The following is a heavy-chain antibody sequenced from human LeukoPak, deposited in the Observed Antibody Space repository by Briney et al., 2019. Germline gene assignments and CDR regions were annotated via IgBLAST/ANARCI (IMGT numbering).Heavy chain of an antibody. CDR2: INHSGST. J-gene: IGHJ6*03. V-gene: IGHV4-34*01. D-gene: IGHD3-10*01. CDR3: ARRVGRYFGERAYYYNYMDV. Sequence: SETLSLTCTVSGGSISSYYWSRIRQPPGKGLEWIGEINHSGSTKNNPSLKSRVTISVDTSKNQFSLKLSSVTAADTAVYYCARRVGRYFGERAYYYNYMDVWGKGTTVTISS. CDR1: GGSISSYY.